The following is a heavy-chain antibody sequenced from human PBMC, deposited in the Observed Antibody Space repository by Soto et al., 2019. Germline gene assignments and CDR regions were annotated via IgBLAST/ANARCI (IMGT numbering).Heavy chain of an antibody. D-gene: IGHD3-22*01. CDR2: ISYDGSNK. CDR3: ARDPTPSLYDSSGYYPDY. CDR1: GFTFSSSA. Sequence: GGSLRLSCAASGFTFSSSAMHGVRQAPGKGLEWVAVISYDGSNKYYADSVKGRFTISRDNSKNTLYLQMNSLRAEDTAVYYCARDPTPSLYDSSGYYPDYWGQGTLVTVSS. J-gene: IGHJ4*02. V-gene: IGHV3-30-3*01.